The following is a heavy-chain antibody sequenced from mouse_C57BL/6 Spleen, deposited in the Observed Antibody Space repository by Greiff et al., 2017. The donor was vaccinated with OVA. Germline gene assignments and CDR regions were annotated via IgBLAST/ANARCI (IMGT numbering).Heavy chain of an antibody. Sequence: EVQLQQSGPELVKPGASVKISCKASGYSFTGYYMNWVKQSPEKSLEWIGEINPSTGGTTYNQKFKAKATLTVDKSSSTAYMQLKSLTSEDSAVYYCAQLGRGAWFAYWGQGTLVTVSA. J-gene: IGHJ3*01. V-gene: IGHV1-42*01. CDR2: INPSTGGT. CDR1: GYSFTGYY. D-gene: IGHD4-1*02. CDR3: AQLGRGAWFAY.